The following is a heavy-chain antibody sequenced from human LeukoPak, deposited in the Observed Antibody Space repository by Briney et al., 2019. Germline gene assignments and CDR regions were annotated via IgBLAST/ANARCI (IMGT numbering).Heavy chain of an antibody. CDR3: ARGDVFFDN. Sequence: GGSLRLSCAASAFTFSTYWMHWVRQAPEKGLVWVSRINSDGSSTSYADSVKGRFTISRDNAKNTLYLQMNSLRAEDTAVYYCARGDVFFDNWGQGTLVTVSS. V-gene: IGHV3-74*01. D-gene: IGHD3-16*01. CDR1: AFTFSTYW. CDR2: INSDGSST. J-gene: IGHJ4*02.